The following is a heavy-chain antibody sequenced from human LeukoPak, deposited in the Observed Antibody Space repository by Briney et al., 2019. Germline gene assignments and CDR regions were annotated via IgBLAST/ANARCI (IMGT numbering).Heavy chain of an antibody. CDR1: GFSVSSNY. J-gene: IGHJ6*02. CDR3: ARDQLYYLGSGSLAVGPFHGMDV. Sequence: GGSLRLSCAASGFSVSSNYMSWVRQAPGRGLEWVSVIYSGGGTYYAESVKGRFTISRDNSKNTLYLQLNSLRAEDTAVYYCARDQLYYLGSGSLAVGPFHGMDVWGQGTTVTVSS. V-gene: IGHV3-66*01. CDR2: IYSGGGT. D-gene: IGHD3-10*01.